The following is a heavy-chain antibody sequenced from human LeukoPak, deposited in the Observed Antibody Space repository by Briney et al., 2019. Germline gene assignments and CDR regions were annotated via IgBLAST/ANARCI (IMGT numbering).Heavy chain of an antibody. Sequence: PSETLSLTCTVSGGSISSSSAYWGWLRQPPGKGLQWIGSIYYSKNTYYNPSLKSRVTISADTSKNQFSLTLGSVSATDTAVCYCVSPRGFSYGYFDYWGQGTLVTVSS. V-gene: IGHV4-39*01. CDR1: GGSISSSSAY. CDR3: VSPRGFSYGYFDY. D-gene: IGHD5-18*01. CDR2: IYYSKNT. J-gene: IGHJ4*02.